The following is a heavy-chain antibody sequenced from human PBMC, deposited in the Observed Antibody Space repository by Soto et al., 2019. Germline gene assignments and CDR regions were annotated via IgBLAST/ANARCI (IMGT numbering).Heavy chain of an antibody. Sequence: EVQLVESGGGLVKPGGSLRLSCAASGFDFSSYSMNWVRQAPGKGLEWVSSINEDSSYIYYAHSLRGRFTISRDNAKESLSLQMNSPRAEDTAVYYCVRDFGWYFRSGYMDVWGDGATVTVSS. D-gene: IGHD3-3*01. CDR1: GFDFSSYS. CDR2: INEDSSYI. V-gene: IGHV3-21*02. J-gene: IGHJ6*03. CDR3: VRDFGWYFRSGYMDV.